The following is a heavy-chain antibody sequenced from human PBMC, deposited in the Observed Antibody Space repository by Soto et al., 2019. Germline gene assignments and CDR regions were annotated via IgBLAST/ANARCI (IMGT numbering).Heavy chain of an antibody. V-gene: IGHV3-30*18. D-gene: IGHD3-22*01. CDR2: ISYDGSNK. Sequence: GGSLRLSCAASGFTFSSYGMHWVRQAPGKGLEWVAVISYDGSNKYYADSVKGRFTISRDNSKNTLYLQMNSLRAEDTAAYYCAKDYYYDSSGYYYYYGMDVWGQGTTVTVSS. J-gene: IGHJ6*02. CDR3: AKDYYYDSSGYYYYYGMDV. CDR1: GFTFSSYG.